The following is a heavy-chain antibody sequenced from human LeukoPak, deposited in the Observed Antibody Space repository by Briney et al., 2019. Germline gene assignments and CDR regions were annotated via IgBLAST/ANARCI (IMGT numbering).Heavy chain of an antibody. CDR1: EFSFGDYA. CDR2: ISGSGSTT. J-gene: IGHJ4*02. CDR3: AKAFRGYTGSYFDY. D-gene: IGHD1-26*01. Sequence: GGSLRLSCATSEFSFGDYAMSWVRQAPGKGLEWVSAISGSGSTTYYADSVRGRFSISRDNSGNTLYLQMNSLSAEDTAVYYCAKAFRGYTGSYFDYWGQGTLVTVSS. V-gene: IGHV3-23*01.